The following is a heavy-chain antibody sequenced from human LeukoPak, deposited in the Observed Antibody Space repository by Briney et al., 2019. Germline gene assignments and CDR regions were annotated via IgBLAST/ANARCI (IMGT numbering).Heavy chain of an antibody. CDR1: GYTFTGYY. D-gene: IGHD4-17*01. CDR2: FDPEDGET. V-gene: IGHV1-24*01. Sequence: GASVKVSCKASGYTFTGYYMHWVRQAPGKGLEWMGGFDPEDGETIYAQKFQGRVTMTEDTSTDTAYMELSSLRSEDTAVYYCATVGPTVTTEPTYYGMDVWGQGTTVTVSS. J-gene: IGHJ6*02. CDR3: ATVGPTVTTEPTYYGMDV.